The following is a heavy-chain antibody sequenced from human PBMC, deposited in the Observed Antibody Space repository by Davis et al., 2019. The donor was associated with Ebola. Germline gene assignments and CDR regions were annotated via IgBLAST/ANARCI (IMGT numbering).Heavy chain of an antibody. V-gene: IGHV5-51*01. CDR1: AYSFTSYW. D-gene: IGHD2-15*01. J-gene: IGHJ4*02. CDR2: IHPYDSDI. Sequence: PGGSLRLSCTGSAYSFTSYWIGRVRQMPGKGLEWIGSIHPYDSDIRYSPSFQGHVTISADTSITTAYLQWSSLTVSDTAVYYCARGYCRGGSTCFFVWNYYFLDYWGQGTLVTVSS. CDR3: ARGYCRGGSTCFFVWNYYFLDY.